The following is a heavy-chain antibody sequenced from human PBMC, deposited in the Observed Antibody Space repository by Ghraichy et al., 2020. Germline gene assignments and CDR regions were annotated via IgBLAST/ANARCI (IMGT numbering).Heavy chain of an antibody. J-gene: IGHJ4*02. CDR3: ARKLCGTTHFDF. CDR1: GFTFSSYE. Sequence: GGSLRLSCAASGFTFSSYEMNWLRQAPGKGLEWVAYIHDSGTTVFYADSVKGRFTISRDNAKNSLDLQMNSLRAEDTAVYYCARKLCGTTHFDFWGQGTLVTVSS. D-gene: IGHD1-1*01. CDR2: IHDSGTTV. V-gene: IGHV3-48*03.